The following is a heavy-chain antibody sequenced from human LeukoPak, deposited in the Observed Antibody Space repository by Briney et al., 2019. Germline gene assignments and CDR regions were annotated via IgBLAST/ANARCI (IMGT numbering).Heavy chain of an antibody. CDR3: ASESTGYSSSWYYYYYMDV. Sequence: GESLRLSCAASGFTFSSYSMNWVRQAPGKGLEWVSSISSSSSYIYYADSVKGRFTISRDNAKNSLYLQMNSLRAEDTAVYYCASESTGYSSSWYYYYYMDVWGKGTTVTVSS. CDR1: GFTFSSYS. CDR2: ISSSSSYI. J-gene: IGHJ6*03. D-gene: IGHD6-13*01. V-gene: IGHV3-21*01.